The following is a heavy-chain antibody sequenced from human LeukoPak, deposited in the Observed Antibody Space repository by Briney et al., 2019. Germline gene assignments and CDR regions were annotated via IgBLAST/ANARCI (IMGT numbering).Heavy chain of an antibody. Sequence: GGSLRFSCAASGFTFSSYSMNWVRQAPGKGLEWVSYISSSSSTIYYADSVKGRFTISRDNAKNSLYLQMNSLRAEDTAVYYCARDRYSSSWNDAFDIWGQGTMVTVSS. CDR2: ISSSSSTI. J-gene: IGHJ3*02. V-gene: IGHV3-48*01. D-gene: IGHD6-13*01. CDR1: GFTFSSYS. CDR3: ARDRYSSSWNDAFDI.